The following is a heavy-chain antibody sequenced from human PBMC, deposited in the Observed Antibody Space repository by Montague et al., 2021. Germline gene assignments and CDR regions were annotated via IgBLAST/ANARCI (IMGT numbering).Heavy chain of an antibody. D-gene: IGHD2-8*01. J-gene: IGHJ4*02. CDR1: GDSVSSTTTA. V-gene: IGHV6-1*01. CDR3: ARDHGLINAWAY. CDR2: THYRSRRNF. Sequence: CAISGDSVSSTTTAWQWIRQTPERGPERLGRTHYRSRRNFDYAPSVESRITIQPDTATNQFSLQVNSVTPEDTAVYFCARDHGLINAWAYWGQGTLVTVSS.